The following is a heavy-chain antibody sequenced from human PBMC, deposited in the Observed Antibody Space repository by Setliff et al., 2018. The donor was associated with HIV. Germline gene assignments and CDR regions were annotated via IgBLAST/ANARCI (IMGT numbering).Heavy chain of an antibody. CDR1: GGNFSTYG. CDR3: ARDRFCSRGSCYEPNWFDP. D-gene: IGHD2-15*01. CDR2: IIPLFNTS. V-gene: IGHV1-69*13. Sequence: ASVKISCKASGGNFSTYGISWVRQAPGQGLEWMGGIIPLFNTSNYAQKLQGSVTITADESTSTAYMELSSLRSEDSAAYYCARDRFCSRGSCYEPNWFDPWGQGTLVTVSS. J-gene: IGHJ5*02.